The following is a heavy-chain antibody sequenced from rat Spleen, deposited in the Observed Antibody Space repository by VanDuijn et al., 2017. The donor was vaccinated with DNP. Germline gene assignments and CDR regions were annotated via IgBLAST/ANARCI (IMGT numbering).Heavy chain of an antibody. CDR1: GFSLTDYS. J-gene: IGHJ2*01. V-gene: IGHV2S63*01. CDR2: IWSGGST. D-gene: IGHD3-1*01. CDR3: ARRSAPFDY. Sequence: EVQLKESGPGLVQPSQTLSLTCTVSGFSLTDYSVHWVRQPPGKGLEWIGEIWSGGSTHYNPALESRLSISRDTFKSQVFLKMNSLQTGDTAMYFCARRSAPFDYWGQGVMVTVSS.